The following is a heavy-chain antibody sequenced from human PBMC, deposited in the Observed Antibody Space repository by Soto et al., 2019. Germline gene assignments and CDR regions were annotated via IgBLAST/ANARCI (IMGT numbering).Heavy chain of an antibody. CDR2: IFYSGST. J-gene: IGHJ4*02. V-gene: IGHV4-39*07. CDR1: GGSISSSSYY. CDR3: ARDQNGSGNYYTRYFDY. D-gene: IGHD3-10*01. Sequence: PSDTLSLTCTVSGGSISSSSYYWGWIRQPPGKGLEWIGSIFYSGSTYYNPSLKSRVTISVDKSKNQFSLNLSSVTAADTAVYYCARDQNGSGNYYTRYFDYWGQGTLVT.